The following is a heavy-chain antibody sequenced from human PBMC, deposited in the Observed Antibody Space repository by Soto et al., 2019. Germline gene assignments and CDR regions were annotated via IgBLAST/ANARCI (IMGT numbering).Heavy chain of an antibody. CDR3: AKGPGPGYSSSAPYYY. D-gene: IGHD6-6*01. J-gene: IGHJ4*02. Sequence: EVQLVESGGGLVQPGRSLRLSCAASGFTFDDYAMHWVRQAPGKGLEWVSGISWNSGSIGYADSVKGRFTISRDNAKNSLYLQMNSLRAEDTALYYCAKGPGPGYSSSAPYYYWGQGTLVTVSS. V-gene: IGHV3-9*01. CDR2: ISWNSGSI. CDR1: GFTFDDYA.